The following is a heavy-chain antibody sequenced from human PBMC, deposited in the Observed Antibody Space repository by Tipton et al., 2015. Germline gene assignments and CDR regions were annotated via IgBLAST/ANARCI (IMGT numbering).Heavy chain of an antibody. CDR2: IYPGDSET. Sequence: QSGAEVKKPGESLKISCKGSGYIFTSFWIGWVRQMPGKVLEWMGTIYPGDSETRYNPSFQGQVTISADKSITTAYLQWRSLKASDTAMYYCVRRARRVGSHSYPYYFDYWGQGTLVPVSS. CDR1: GYIFTSFW. D-gene: IGHD1-26*01. CDR3: VRRARRVGSHSYPYYFDY. V-gene: IGHV5-51*01. J-gene: IGHJ4*02.